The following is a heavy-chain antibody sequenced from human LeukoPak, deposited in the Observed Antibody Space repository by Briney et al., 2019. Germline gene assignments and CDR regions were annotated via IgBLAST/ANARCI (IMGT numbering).Heavy chain of an antibody. J-gene: IGHJ5*01. Sequence: PGGSLRPSCAASGFTFNNYAMCWVRQAPGKGLEWVSAISASGGTTYYADSVKGRFTISRDNSENTLFLQMNSLRAEDTAVYYCAKEPREYCSSTSCPNWFDSWGQGTLVTVSS. CDR2: ISASGGTT. V-gene: IGHV3-23*01. D-gene: IGHD2-2*01. CDR3: AKEPREYCSSTSCPNWFDS. CDR1: GFTFNNYA.